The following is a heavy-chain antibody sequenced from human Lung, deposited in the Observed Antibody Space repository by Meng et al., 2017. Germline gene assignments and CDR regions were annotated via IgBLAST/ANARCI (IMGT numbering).Heavy chain of an antibody. Sequence: GGSLRLSCAASGFTFSSYSMSWVRQAPGKGLEWVSGISDSGGSTYYADSVKGRFTISRDNSKNTLFLQMNSLRAEDTAVYYCANHYDAVELVSADSWGQGTLVTVSS. D-gene: IGHD3-22*01. J-gene: IGHJ4*02. CDR3: ANHYDAVELVSADS. CDR2: ISDSGGST. V-gene: IGHV3-23*01. CDR1: GFTFSSYS.